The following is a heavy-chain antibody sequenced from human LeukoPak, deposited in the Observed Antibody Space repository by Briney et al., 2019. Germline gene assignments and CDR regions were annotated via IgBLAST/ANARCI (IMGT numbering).Heavy chain of an antibody. Sequence: GESLKISCKGSGYSFTSYWIGWVRQMPGKGLEWMGIIYPGDSDTRYSPSFQGQVAISADKSISTAYLQWSSLKASDTAMYYCAREGDRQQLPTEAFDIWGQGTMVTVSS. CDR3: AREGDRQQLPTEAFDI. V-gene: IGHV5-51*01. CDR1: GYSFTSYW. D-gene: IGHD6-13*01. J-gene: IGHJ3*02. CDR2: IYPGDSDT.